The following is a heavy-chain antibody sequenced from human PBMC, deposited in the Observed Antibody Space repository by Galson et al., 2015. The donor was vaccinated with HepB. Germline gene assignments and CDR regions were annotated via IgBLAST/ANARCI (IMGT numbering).Heavy chain of an antibody. CDR3: ARGGGRKTMIVRYFDL. CDR1: GFTFSSYA. J-gene: IGHJ2*01. V-gene: IGHV3-23*01. Sequence: SLRLSCAASGFTFSSYAMSWVRQAPGKGLEWVSAISGSGGSTYYADSVKGRFTISRDNSKNTLYLQMNSLRAEDTAVYYCARGGGRKTMIVRYFDLWGRGTLVTVSS. D-gene: IGHD3-22*01. CDR2: ISGSGGST.